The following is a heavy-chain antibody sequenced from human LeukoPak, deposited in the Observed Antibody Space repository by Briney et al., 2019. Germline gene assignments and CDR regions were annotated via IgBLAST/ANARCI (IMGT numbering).Heavy chain of an antibody. CDR3: AKSAAPYYYYGMDV. J-gene: IGHJ6*02. CDR1: GFTFSSYG. V-gene: IGHV3-30*18. D-gene: IGHD2-2*01. CDR2: ISYDGSNK. Sequence: GRSLRLSCAASGFTFSSYGMHWVRQAPGKGLEWVAVISYDGSNKYYADSVKGRFTISRDNSKNTLYLQMNSLRAEDTAVYYCAKSAAPYYYYGMDVWGQGTTVTVSS.